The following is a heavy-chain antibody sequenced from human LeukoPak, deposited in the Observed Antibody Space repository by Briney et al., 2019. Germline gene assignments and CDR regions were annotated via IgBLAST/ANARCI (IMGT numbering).Heavy chain of an antibody. D-gene: IGHD5-18*01. CDR2: MSSSGSTI. V-gene: IGHV3-48*03. CDR1: GFTFSSYE. Sequence: GGSLRLSCAASGFTFSSYEMNWVRQAPGKGLEWVSYMSSSGSTIYYADSVKGRFTISRDNAKNSLYLQMNSLRAEDTAVYYCARGAIQLWFDYWGQGTLVTVSS. CDR3: ARGAIQLWFDY. J-gene: IGHJ4*02.